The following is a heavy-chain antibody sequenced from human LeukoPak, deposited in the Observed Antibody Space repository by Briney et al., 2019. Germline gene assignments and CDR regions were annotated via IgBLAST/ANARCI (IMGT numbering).Heavy chain of an antibody. Sequence: PGGSLRLSCATSGFSFGDYAMAWVRQAPGKGLEWVGFIRGKAYGGTTEYAASVKGRFTISRDDSKSIAYLQMSGLKTEDTAIYYCPRDATFYYDSSGYFDYGGQGNLVTVSS. CDR2: IRGKAYGGTT. D-gene: IGHD3-22*01. CDR3: PRDATFYYDSSGYFDY. V-gene: IGHV3-49*04. CDR1: GFSFGDYA. J-gene: IGHJ4*02.